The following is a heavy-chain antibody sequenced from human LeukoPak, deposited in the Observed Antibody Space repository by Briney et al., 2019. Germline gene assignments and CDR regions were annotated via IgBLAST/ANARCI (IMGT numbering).Heavy chain of an antibody. CDR1: GFTFGTFW. V-gene: IGHV3-21*01. CDR2: ISSSSSYI. J-gene: IGHJ5*02. D-gene: IGHD3-9*01. Sequence: GGSLRLSCEASGFTFGTFWMSWVRQAPGKGLEWVSSISSSSSYIYYADSVKGRFTISRDNAKNSLYLQMNSLRAEDTAVYYCARDYLTGYLSTGYNWFDPWGQGTLVTVSS. CDR3: ARDYLTGYLSTGYNWFDP.